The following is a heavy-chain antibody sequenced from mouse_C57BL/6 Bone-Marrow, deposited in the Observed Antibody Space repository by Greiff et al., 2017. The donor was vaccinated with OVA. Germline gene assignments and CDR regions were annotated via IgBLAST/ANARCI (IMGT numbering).Heavy chain of an antibody. Sequence: EVKLQESGGGLVKPGGSLKLSCAASGFTFSDYGMHWVRQAPEKGLEWVAYISSGSSTIYYADTVKGRFTISRDHAKNTLFLQMTRLRSEDTAMDYCARGDGLYAMDYWGQGTSVTVSS. D-gene: IGHD2-3*01. CDR3: ARGDGLYAMDY. CDR2: ISSGSSTI. V-gene: IGHV5-17*01. CDR1: GFTFSDYG. J-gene: IGHJ4*01.